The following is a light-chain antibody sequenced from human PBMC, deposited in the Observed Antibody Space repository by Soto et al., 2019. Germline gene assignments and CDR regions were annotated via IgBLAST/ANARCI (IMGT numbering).Light chain of an antibody. V-gene: IGKV1-13*02. CDR1: RGIGNA. CDR2: KAS. Sequence: MTQSASARSASVGDRGSITCRPSRGIGNALAWYQQKLGKAPQLLIQKASILQPGIPSRLTGSGSAPYFTLTISILQPEDLATYYCLQVYTFNRTFGQGTKVDIK. J-gene: IGKJ1*01. CDR3: LQVYTFNRT.